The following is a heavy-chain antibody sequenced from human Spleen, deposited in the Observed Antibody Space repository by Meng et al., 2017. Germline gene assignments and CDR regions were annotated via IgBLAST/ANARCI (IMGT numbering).Heavy chain of an antibody. CDR2: INHSGST. CDR1: GGSFSGYY. CDR3: ARTSFAAAGNLVFGYYYYGMDV. Sequence: SETLSLTCAVYGGSFSGYYWSWIRQPPGKGLEWIGEINHSGSTNYNPSLKSRVTISVDTSKNQFSLKLSSVTAADTAVYYCARTSFAAAGNLVFGYYYYGMDVWGQGTTVTVSS. J-gene: IGHJ6*02. D-gene: IGHD6-13*01. V-gene: IGHV4-34*01.